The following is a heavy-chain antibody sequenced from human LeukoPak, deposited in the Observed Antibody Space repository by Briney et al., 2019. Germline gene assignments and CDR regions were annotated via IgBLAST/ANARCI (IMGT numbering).Heavy chain of an antibody. CDR3: ARRLSYYYGMDV. V-gene: IGHV4-39*01. Sequence: SETLSLTCTVSGGSINNNDYYWGWIRQPPGKGLGWIGSISYSGYTYFNPSLKSRVTISVDSSRSQFSLKLRSVTAADTAVYYCARRLSYYYGMDVWGQGTTVTVSS. CDR1: GGSINNNDYY. CDR2: ISYSGYT. J-gene: IGHJ6*02.